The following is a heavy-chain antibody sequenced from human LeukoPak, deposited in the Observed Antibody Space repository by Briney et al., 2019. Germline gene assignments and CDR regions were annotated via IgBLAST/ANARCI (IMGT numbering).Heavy chain of an antibody. CDR2: LSDSGDT. J-gene: IGHJ3*02. CDR3: ARDRLRLLPAFDI. V-gene: IGHV4-59*02. CDR1: GVSVSSYY. Sequence: SETLSLTCTVSGVSVSSYYWSWIRQSPGKGLEWIGYLSDSGDTNYNPSLKSRVTISVDTSKNQFSLKLSSVTAADTAVYYCARDRLRLLPAFDIWGQGTVVSVSS. D-gene: IGHD6-25*01.